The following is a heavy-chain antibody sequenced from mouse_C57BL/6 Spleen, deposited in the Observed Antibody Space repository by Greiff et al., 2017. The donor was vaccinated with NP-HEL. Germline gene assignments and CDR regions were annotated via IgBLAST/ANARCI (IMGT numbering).Heavy chain of an antibody. Sequence: QVQLQQPGTELVKPGASVKLSCKASGYTFTSYWMHWVKRRPGQGLEWIGKINPSNGGTNYNEKFKSKATLTVDKSSSTTYMQLSSLTSDDSAVYYGASFGYDAFAYWGPGALVTVSA. J-gene: IGHJ3*01. D-gene: IGHD2-2*01. CDR2: INPSNGGT. CDR1: GYTFTSYW. CDR3: ASFGYDAFAY. V-gene: IGHV1-53*01.